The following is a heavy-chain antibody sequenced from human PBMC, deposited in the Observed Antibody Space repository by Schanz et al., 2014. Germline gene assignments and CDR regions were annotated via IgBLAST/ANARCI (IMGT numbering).Heavy chain of an antibody. Sequence: EVHLLESGGGLVQPGGSLRLSCAASGFTFSSYGMHWVRQAPGKGLEWVANIKKDESERAYVDSVKGRFTISRDNAKNTQYLQMNSLRAEDTAGYYCARDSGSSSWYPSDNWGQGTLVTVSS. CDR2: IKKDESER. J-gene: IGHJ4*02. D-gene: IGHD6-13*01. CDR3: ARDSGSSSWYPSDN. CDR1: GFTFSSYG. V-gene: IGHV3-7*01.